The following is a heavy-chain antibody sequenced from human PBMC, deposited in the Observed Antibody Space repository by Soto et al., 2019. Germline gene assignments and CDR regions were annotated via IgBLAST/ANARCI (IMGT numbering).Heavy chain of an antibody. Sequence: EVQLLESGGGLVRPGGSLRLSCAASGFTFSSYAMNWVRQAPGKGLEWVSAISGSGGSTYYADSVKGRFTISRDNSKNTLYLQMNSLRAEDTAVYYCAKDREWFGELFDAFDIWGQGTTVTVSS. CDR2: ISGSGGST. V-gene: IGHV3-23*01. J-gene: IGHJ3*02. CDR1: GFTFSSYA. D-gene: IGHD3-10*01. CDR3: AKDREWFGELFDAFDI.